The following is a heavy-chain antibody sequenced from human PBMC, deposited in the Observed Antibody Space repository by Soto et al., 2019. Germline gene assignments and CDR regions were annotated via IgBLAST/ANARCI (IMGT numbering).Heavy chain of an antibody. V-gene: IGHV3-74*01. J-gene: IGHJ4*02. CDR1: GLTFSSYW. D-gene: IGHD6-19*01. Sequence: EVQLVESGGGLVQPGGSLRLSCAASGLTFSSYWMHWVRQAPGKGLVWVSRISTDGSVTTYADSVKGHFTISRDNAQNTLYLQMTRLRTEDTALYYCARAPYSSGWSGFDYWGQGTLVTVSS. CDR3: ARAPYSSGWSGFDY. CDR2: ISTDGSVT.